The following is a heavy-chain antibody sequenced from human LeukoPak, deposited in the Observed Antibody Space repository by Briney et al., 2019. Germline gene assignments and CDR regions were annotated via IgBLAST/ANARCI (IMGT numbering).Heavy chain of an antibody. CDR3: ARDPCHGALDY. D-gene: IGHD2-2*01. CDR1: GFTFSGSW. CDR2: IKQDGTEE. Sequence: GGSLRLSCVASGFTFSGSWMSWVRRAPGKGLEWVANIKQDGTEEYYVDSVRGRFSISKDNAKNSLYLQMNSLRAGDTAVYYCARDPCHGALDYWGQGALVTVSS. J-gene: IGHJ4*02. V-gene: IGHV3-7*03.